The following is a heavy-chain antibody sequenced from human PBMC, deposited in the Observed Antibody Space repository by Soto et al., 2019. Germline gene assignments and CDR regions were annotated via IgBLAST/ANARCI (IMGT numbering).Heavy chain of an antibody. Sequence: SETLSLTCTVSGGSISSSSYYWGWIRQPPGKGLEWIGSIYYSWSTYYNPSLKSRVTISVDTSKNQFSLKLSSVTAADTAVYSWERSGDYYEGGGSPPNHYFDYGGKCPLGTVPS. J-gene: IGHJ4*02. CDR2: IYYSWST. V-gene: IGHV4-39*01. CDR1: GGSISSSSYY. D-gene: IGHD3-3*01. CDR3: ERSGDYYEGGGSPPNHYFDY.